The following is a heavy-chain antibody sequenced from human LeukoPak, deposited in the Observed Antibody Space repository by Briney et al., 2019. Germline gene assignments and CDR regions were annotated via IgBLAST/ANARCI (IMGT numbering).Heavy chain of an antibody. J-gene: IGHJ6*03. D-gene: IGHD3-10*01. V-gene: IGHV1-69*05. CDR2: IIPIFGTA. Sequence: ASVKVSCKASGCTFSSYGISWVRQAPGQGLEWMGRIIPIFGTANYAQKFQGRVTITTDESASKAYMELSSLRSEDTAVYYCAREVNYGSGSFPYYYYYRDVWGKGTTVTLSS. CDR1: GCTFSSYG. CDR3: AREVNYGSGSFPYYYYYRDV.